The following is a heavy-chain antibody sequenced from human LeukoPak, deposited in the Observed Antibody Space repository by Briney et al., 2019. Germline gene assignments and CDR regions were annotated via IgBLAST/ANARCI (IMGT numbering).Heavy chain of an antibody. CDR3: ARVGGGYDSSGYYYDY. Sequence: ASVKVSCKASGYTFTGYYMHWVRQAPGQGLEWMGWINPNSGGTNHAQKFQGRVTMTRDTSISTAYMELSRLRSDDTAVYYCARVGGGYDSSGYYYDYWGQGTLVTVSS. V-gene: IGHV1-2*02. CDR1: GYTFTGYY. CDR2: INPNSGGT. J-gene: IGHJ4*02. D-gene: IGHD3-22*01.